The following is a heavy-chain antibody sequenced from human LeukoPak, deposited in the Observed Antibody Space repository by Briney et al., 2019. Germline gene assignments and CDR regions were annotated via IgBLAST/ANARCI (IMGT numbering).Heavy chain of an antibody. CDR3: ARDRYGSGSYFWFDP. CDR1: GFTFSSYS. CDR2: ISSSSYI. J-gene: IGHJ5*02. Sequence: GGSLRLSCAASGFTFSSYSMNWVRQAPGKGLEWVSSISSSSYIYYADSVKGRFTISRDNAKNSLYLQMNSLRAEDTAVYYCARDRYGSGSYFWFDPWGQGTLVTVSS. D-gene: IGHD3-10*01. V-gene: IGHV3-21*01.